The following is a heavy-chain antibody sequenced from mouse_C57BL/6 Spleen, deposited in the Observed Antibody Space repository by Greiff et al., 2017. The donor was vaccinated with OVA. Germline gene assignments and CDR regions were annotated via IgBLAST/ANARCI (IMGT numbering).Heavy chain of an antibody. CDR2: INPNNGGT. V-gene: IGHV1-22*01. Sequence: VQLQQSGPELVKPGASVKLSCKASGYTFTDYTMHWVKQRPGQSLEWIGYINPNNGGTRYNQKFKGKATLTANKSSSTAYMELRSLTSEDSAVYYCARSETRGDGLAYWGQGTLVTVSA. J-gene: IGHJ3*01. CDR3: ARSETRGDGLAY. D-gene: IGHD1-1*01. CDR1: GYTFTDYT.